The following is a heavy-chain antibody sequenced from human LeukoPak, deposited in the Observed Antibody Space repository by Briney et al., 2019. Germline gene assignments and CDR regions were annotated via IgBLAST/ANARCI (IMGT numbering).Heavy chain of an antibody. CDR3: ARGSIAEAAARYYYYYMDV. J-gene: IGHJ6*03. CDR1: GGSISSYY. D-gene: IGHD6-13*01. V-gene: IGHV4-59*01. Sequence: SETQSLTCTVSGGSISSYYWSWIRQPPGKGLEWIGYIYYSGSTNYNPSLKSRVTISVDTSKNQFSLKLSSVTAADTAVYYCARGSIAEAAARYYYYYMDVWGKGTTVTVSS. CDR2: IYYSGST.